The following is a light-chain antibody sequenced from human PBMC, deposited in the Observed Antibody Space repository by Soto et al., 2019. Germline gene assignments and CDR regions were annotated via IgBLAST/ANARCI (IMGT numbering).Light chain of an antibody. CDR2: DDN. V-gene: IGLV1-51*01. CDR1: SSNIGGNS. Sequence: QSVLTQPPSVSAAPVQKVTISFSGRSSNIGGNSVSWYQQLPGTAPKLLIYDDNKRPSGIPDRFSGSKSGTSATLGITGFQTGDEADYYCGSWDSSLSAYVFGTGTKVTVL. J-gene: IGLJ1*01. CDR3: GSWDSSLSAYV.